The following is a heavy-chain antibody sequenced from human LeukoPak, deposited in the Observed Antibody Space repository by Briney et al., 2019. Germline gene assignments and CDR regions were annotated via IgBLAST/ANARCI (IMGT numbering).Heavy chain of an antibody. V-gene: IGHV4-4*02. D-gene: IGHD4-17*01. CDR1: GGSISSSYW. CDR3: ARDPTSSYGDSGSGWFDP. Sequence: SETLSLTCGVSGGSISSSYWWSWVRQPPGKGLEWIGEIYHSGSTNYNPSLKSRVTISMDKSKNQFSLNLSSVTAADTAVYYCARDPTSSYGDSGSGWFDPWGQGTLVTVSS. CDR2: IYHSGST. J-gene: IGHJ5*02.